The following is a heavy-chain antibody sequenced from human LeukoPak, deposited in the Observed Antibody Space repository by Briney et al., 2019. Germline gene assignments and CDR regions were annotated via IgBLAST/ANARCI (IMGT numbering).Heavy chain of an antibody. CDR1: GFTFSSYG. D-gene: IGHD1-26*01. CDR3: ARGESYSPFDY. J-gene: IGHJ4*02. Sequence: PGGSLRLSCAASGFTFSSYGMHWVRQAPGKGLEWVAVIWYDGSNKYYADFVKGRFTISGDNSKNTLYLQMNSLRAEDTAVYYCARGESYSPFDYWGQGTLVTVSS. V-gene: IGHV3-33*01. CDR2: IWYDGSNK.